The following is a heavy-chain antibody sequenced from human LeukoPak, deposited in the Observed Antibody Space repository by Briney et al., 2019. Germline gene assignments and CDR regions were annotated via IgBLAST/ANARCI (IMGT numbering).Heavy chain of an antibody. CDR1: GFTFSSYG. CDR2: IRYDGSNK. Sequence: PGGSLRLSCAASGFTFSSYGMHWVRQAPGKGLEWVAFIRYDGSNKYYADSVKGRSTISRDNSKNTLYLQMNSLRAEDTAVYYCAKDVGPEGGCTNGVCYIRYYYYMDVWGKGTTVTVSS. J-gene: IGHJ6*03. D-gene: IGHD2-8*01. CDR3: AKDVGPEGGCTNGVCYIRYYYYMDV. V-gene: IGHV3-30*02.